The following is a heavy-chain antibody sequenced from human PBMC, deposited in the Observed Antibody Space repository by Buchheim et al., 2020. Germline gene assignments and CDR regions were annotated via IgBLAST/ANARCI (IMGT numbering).Heavy chain of an antibody. D-gene: IGHD5-18*01. V-gene: IGHV1-46*01. CDR2: INPSGSST. CDR1: GYTFTSYY. Sequence: QVQLVQSGAEVKKPGASVKVSCKASGYTFTSYYMHWVRQAPGQGLEWMGIINPSGSSTNYAQKVQGRVTMTRDTSTSTVYLELSRLRAEDTAVYYCARDSCGSNPLPNTYYYGMDVWGQGTT. J-gene: IGHJ6*02. CDR3: ARDSCGSNPLPNTYYYGMDV.